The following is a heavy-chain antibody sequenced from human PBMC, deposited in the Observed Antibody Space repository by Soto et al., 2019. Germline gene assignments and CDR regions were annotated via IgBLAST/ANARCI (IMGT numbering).Heavy chain of an antibody. V-gene: IGHV3-73*01. Sequence: LRLSCAASGFAFSGSAMYWVRQASGKGPEWVGRIRSKGHNYATEYAASVKGRFTISRDDSKNTAYLQMNSLQTEDTAVYYCTRDLFSYDYSGILWFDPWGQGTLVTVSS. CDR2: IRSKGHNYAT. J-gene: IGHJ5*02. D-gene: IGHD3-16*01. CDR1: GFAFSGSA. CDR3: TRDLFSYDYSGILWFDP.